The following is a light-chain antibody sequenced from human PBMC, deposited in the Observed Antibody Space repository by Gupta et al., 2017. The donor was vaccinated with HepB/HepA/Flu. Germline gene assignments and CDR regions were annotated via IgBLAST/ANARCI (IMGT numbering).Light chain of an antibody. CDR1: SSDVGSYNL. Sequence: QSALTQPASVSASPRQSITISCTGTSSDVGSYNLVSWYHQHPGKAPKLMIYEVSKRPSGVSSRFSGSKSGNTASLTISGLQAEDEADYYCCSYAGSSAVFGGGTKLTVL. CDR3: CSYAGSSAV. V-gene: IGLV2-23*02. CDR2: EVS. J-gene: IGLJ2*01.